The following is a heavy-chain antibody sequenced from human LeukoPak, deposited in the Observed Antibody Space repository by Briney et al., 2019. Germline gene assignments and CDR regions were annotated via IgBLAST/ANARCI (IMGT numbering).Heavy chain of an antibody. J-gene: IGHJ4*02. CDR1: GFTFSTYG. V-gene: IGHV3-33*01. Sequence: GGSLRLSCAASGFTFSTYGMHWVRQAPGKGLEWLTDIWCDGSNKYYTDSVKGRFTISRGNSKNTLYLQMGSLRAEDTAVYYCARDSNSYGSGATIDYWGQGTLVTVSS. CDR2: IWCDGSNK. CDR3: ARDSNSYGSGATIDY. D-gene: IGHD3-10*01.